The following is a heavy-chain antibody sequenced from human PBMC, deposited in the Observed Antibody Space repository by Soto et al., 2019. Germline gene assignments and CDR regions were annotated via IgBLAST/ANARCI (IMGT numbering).Heavy chain of an antibody. J-gene: IGHJ3*02. CDR3: ARLGGDVVVVAATPRDAFEI. CDR1: GGSISSSSYY. CDR2: IYYSGST. Sequence: PSETLSLTCTVSGGSISSSSYYWGWIRQPPGKGLEWIGSIYYSGSTYYNPSLKSRVTISVDTSKNQFSLKLSSVTAADTAVYYCARLGGDVVVVAATPRDAFEIWGQGTMVTVSS. D-gene: IGHD2-15*01. V-gene: IGHV4-39*01.